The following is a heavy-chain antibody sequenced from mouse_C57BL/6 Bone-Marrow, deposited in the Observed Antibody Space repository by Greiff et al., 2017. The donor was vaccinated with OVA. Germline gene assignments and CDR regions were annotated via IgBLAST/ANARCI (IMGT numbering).Heavy chain of an antibody. CDR2: ISSGSSTI. V-gene: IGHV5-17*01. Sequence: EVMLVESGGGLVKPGGSLKLSCAASGFTFSDYGMHWVRQAPEKGLEWVAYISSGSSTIYYADTVKGRFTISRDNAKNTLFLQMTSLRSEDTAMYYCARGIVGYAMDYWGQGTSVTVSS. CDR3: ARGIVGYAMDY. J-gene: IGHJ4*01. CDR1: GFTFSDYG.